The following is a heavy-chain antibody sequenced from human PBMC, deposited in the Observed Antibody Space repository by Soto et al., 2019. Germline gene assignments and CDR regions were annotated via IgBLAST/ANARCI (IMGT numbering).Heavy chain of an antibody. D-gene: IGHD6-25*01. V-gene: IGHV3-33*01. CDR1: GFTFSNYG. Sequence: QVQLVESGGGVVQPGRSLRLSCAASGFTFSNYGMHWVRQAPGKGLEWVAVIWYDGSNKYYADSVKGRFTISRDNSKNTLYLQKKSLGAEDTAVDYCARGGPDYYYYGMDVWGQGTTVTVSS. CDR2: IWYDGSNK. J-gene: IGHJ6*02. CDR3: ARGGPDYYYYGMDV.